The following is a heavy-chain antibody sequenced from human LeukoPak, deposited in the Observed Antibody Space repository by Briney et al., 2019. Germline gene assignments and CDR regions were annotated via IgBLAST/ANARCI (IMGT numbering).Heavy chain of an antibody. J-gene: IGHJ4*02. V-gene: IGHV5-51*01. CDR3: ARWEGDTMIIDY. Sequence: GESLKISCKGSGYSFTNYWIGWVRPMPGKGLEWLGIIYPGDSDIRYSPSFQGQVTISADKSISTAYLQWSSLKASETAMYYCARWEGDTMIIDYWGQGTLVTVSS. CDR2: IYPGDSDI. CDR1: GYSFTNYW. D-gene: IGHD3-22*01.